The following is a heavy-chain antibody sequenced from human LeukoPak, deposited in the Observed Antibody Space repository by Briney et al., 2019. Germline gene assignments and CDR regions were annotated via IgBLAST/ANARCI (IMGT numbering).Heavy chain of an antibody. J-gene: IGHJ6*03. CDR2: IYTSGST. CDR1: GGSISSYY. Sequence: PSETLSLTCTVSGGSISSYYWSWIRQPAGKGLEWIGRIYTSGSTNYNPSLKSRVTMSVDTSKNQFSLKLSSVTAADTAVYYCARDIPYDSSGYPFLYYYMDVWGKGTTVTISS. V-gene: IGHV4-4*07. D-gene: IGHD3-22*01. CDR3: ARDIPYDSSGYPFLYYYMDV.